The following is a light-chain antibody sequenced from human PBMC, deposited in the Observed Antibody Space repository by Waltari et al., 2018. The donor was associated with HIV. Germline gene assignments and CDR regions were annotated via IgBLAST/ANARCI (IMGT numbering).Light chain of an antibody. Sequence: QSALTQPAPVSGSPGQSLTISCTGTRRDIGYFTYLSWFQQQPGSAPKLIIYESTYRPSGVSDRFSGSRSGNTASLTISGLQPEDEGHYHCASFTGANTRLFGGGTQVTVL. J-gene: IGLJ2*01. V-gene: IGLV2-14*03. CDR3: ASFTGANTRL. CDR1: RRDIGYFTY. CDR2: EST.